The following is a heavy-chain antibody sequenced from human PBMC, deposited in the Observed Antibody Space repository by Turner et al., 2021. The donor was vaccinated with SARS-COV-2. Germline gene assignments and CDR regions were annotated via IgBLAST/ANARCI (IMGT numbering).Heavy chain of an antibody. D-gene: IGHD4-4*01. J-gene: IGHJ6*02. Sequence: EQGGALLQPGGSLRPSCAASGFTFSNYAMSWVRQAPGKGLEWVSEISGSGGSTYNADSVKGRFTISRDNSKNMLYLQMNSLRAEDTAVYYCAKDPVEMATVSGGMDVWGQGTTVTVSS. CDR1: GFTFSNYA. CDR3: AKDPVEMATVSGGMDV. CDR2: ISGSGGST. V-gene: IGHV3-23*01.